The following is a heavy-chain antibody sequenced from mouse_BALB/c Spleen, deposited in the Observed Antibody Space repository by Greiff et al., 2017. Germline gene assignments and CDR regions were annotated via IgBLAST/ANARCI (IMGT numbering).Heavy chain of an antibody. V-gene: IGHV2-9*02. D-gene: IGHD1-1*01. J-gene: IGHJ4*01. CDR1: GFSLTSYG. CDR2: IWAGGST. Sequence: VQRVESGPGLVAPSQSLSITCTVSGFSLTSYGVHWVRQPPGKGLEWLVVIWAGGSTNYNSALMSRLSISKDNSKSQVFLKMNSLQTDDTAMYYCASSSVFITSMDYWGQGTSVTVSS. CDR3: ASSSVFITSMDY.